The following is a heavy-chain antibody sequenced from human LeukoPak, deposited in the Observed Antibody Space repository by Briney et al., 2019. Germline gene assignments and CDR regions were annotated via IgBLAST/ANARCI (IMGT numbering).Heavy chain of an antibody. CDR2: IKQDGSKK. D-gene: IGHD5-24*01. J-gene: IGHJ4*02. CDR3: TRVGYIDEGIDY. Sequence: GGSLRLSCVASGLTVSNHWMSWVRQAPGKGLEWVANIKQDGSKKSYVDSVKGRFTISRDNAKNSLYLQMNSLRAEDTAIYYCTRVGYIDEGIDYWGQGTLVTVSS. CDR1: GLTVSNHW. V-gene: IGHV3-7*04.